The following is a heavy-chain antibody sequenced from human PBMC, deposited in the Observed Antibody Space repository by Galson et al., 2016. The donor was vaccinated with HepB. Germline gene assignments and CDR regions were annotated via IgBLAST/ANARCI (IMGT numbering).Heavy chain of an antibody. Sequence: SLRLSCAASGFTFTSYWMSWARQPPGKGLEWVANIKQDGSEKNYVDSVKGRFTISRDNAKNSLYLQMNSLRAEDTAVYYCVSEGGGGGGSPWGQGALVTVSS. CDR2: IKQDGSEK. J-gene: IGHJ5*02. D-gene: IGHD3-16*01. V-gene: IGHV3-7*03. CDR1: GFTFTSYW. CDR3: VSEGGGGGGSP.